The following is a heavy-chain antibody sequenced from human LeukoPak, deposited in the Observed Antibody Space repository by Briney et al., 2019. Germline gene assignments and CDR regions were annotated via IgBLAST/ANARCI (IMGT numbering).Heavy chain of an antibody. CDR2: IYSSGSS. CDR1: GDSVSSGSYS. D-gene: IGHD3-16*01. Sequence: SQTLSLTCTVSGDSVSSGSYSWSWLRQPAGKGLEWIGLIYSSGSSNYNPSLKSRVTISVDTSKNQFSLKLDSVTAADTAVYYCARGFGAFDIWGQGTMVTVSS. V-gene: IGHV4-61*02. J-gene: IGHJ3*02. CDR3: ARGFGAFDI.